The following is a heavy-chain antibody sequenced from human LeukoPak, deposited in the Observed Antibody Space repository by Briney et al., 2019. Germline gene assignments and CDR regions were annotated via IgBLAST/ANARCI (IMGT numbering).Heavy chain of an antibody. J-gene: IGHJ4*02. D-gene: IGHD1-1*01. CDR1: GFTFSSYG. CDR2: ISYDGSNK. Sequence: GGSLRLSCAASGFTFSSYGMHWVRQAPGKGLEWVAVISYDGSNKYYADSVKGRFTISRDNSKNTLYLQMNSLTAEDTAIYYCAKATGTLGNWGQGTLVTVSS. V-gene: IGHV3-30*18. CDR3: AKATGTLGN.